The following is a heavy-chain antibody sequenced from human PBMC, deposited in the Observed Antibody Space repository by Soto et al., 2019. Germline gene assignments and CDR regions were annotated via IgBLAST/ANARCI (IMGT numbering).Heavy chain of an antibody. CDR3: ARSLEPFGDDY. Sequence: GASVKVSCKASGGTFGSYTISWVRQAPGQGLEWMGRIIPILGIANYARKFQGRVTITANNSTSTAYMELSSLRSEDTAVYYCARSLEPFGDDYWGQGTLVTVCS. D-gene: IGHD3-16*01. V-gene: IGHV1-69*02. J-gene: IGHJ4*02. CDR1: GGTFGSYT. CDR2: IIPILGIA.